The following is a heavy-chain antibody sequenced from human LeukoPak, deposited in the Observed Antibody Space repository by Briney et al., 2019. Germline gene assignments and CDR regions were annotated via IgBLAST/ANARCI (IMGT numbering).Heavy chain of an antibody. CDR1: GFTFSSYE. CDR3: ARVPIAVAPFDY. V-gene: IGHV3-48*03. J-gene: IGHJ4*02. CDR2: ISSSGSTI. D-gene: IGHD6-19*01. Sequence: GGSLRLSCAASGFTFSSYEMNWVRQAPGKGLEWVSYISSSGSTIYYADSVKGRFTISRDNAKNSLYLQMNSLRAEDTAVYYRARVPIAVAPFDYWGQGTLVTVSS.